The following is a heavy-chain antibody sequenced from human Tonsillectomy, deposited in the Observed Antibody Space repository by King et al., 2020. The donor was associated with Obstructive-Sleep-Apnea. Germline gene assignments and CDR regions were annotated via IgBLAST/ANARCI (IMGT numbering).Heavy chain of an antibody. CDR1: GGTSNSYG. D-gene: IGHD4-17*01. CDR3: ARDPGDYGDTDY. Sequence: QLVQSGAEVKKPGSSVKVSCKASGGTSNSYGINWVRQAPGQGLEWLGGIIPILGVANYAQKFQGRVTITADKSTYTAYMALISLKLEDTAVYYCARDPGDYGDTDYWGQGTLVTVTS. J-gene: IGHJ4*02. V-gene: IGHV1-69*10. CDR2: IIPILGVA.